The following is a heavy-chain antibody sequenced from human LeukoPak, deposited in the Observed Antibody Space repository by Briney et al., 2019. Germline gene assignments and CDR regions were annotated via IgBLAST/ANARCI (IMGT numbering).Heavy chain of an antibody. CDR1: GFTFSSYS. CDR3: ARGGGNWNDANYSDY. V-gene: IGHV3-21*01. J-gene: IGHJ4*02. D-gene: IGHD1-1*01. Sequence: GGSLRLSCAASGFTFSSYSMNWVRQAPGKGLEWVSSISSSSSYIYYADSVKGRFTISRDNAKNSLYLQMNSLRAEDTAAYYCARGGGNWNDANYSDYWGQGTLVTVSS. CDR2: ISSSSSYI.